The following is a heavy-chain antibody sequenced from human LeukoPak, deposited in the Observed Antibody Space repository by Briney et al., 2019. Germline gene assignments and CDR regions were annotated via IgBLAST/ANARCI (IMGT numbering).Heavy chain of an antibody. D-gene: IGHD3-16*02. CDR3: AREGSIVARTDY. CDR2: ISFDGNQE. Sequence: GGSLRLSCEASGFTFDNYAMHWVRQAPGRRLEWVAVISFDGNQEYYPDSVKGRFTISKDNSKNTLYLQMNGLKTEDTAVYYCAREGSIVARTDYWGQGALVIVSS. CDR1: GFTFDNYA. J-gene: IGHJ4*02. V-gene: IGHV3-30-3*01.